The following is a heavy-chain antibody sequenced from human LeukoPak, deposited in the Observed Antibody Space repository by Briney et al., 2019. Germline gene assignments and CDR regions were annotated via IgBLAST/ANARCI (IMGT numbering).Heavy chain of an antibody. Sequence: GGSLRLSCVASGFTFSSYWMSWFRQAPGKGLEWVANIKEDGSEKYYADYVKGRFTISRDNAKNSLSLQMSSLRDEDTAVFYCARSRAAYYNVYADFWGQGTLVTVSS. CDR2: IKEDGSEK. J-gene: IGHJ4*02. D-gene: IGHD1-26*01. V-gene: IGHV3-7*01. CDR3: ARSRAAYYNVYADF. CDR1: GFTFSSYW.